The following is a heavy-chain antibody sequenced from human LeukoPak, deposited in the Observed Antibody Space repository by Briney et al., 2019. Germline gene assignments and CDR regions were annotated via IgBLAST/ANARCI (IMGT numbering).Heavy chain of an antibody. CDR3: ARVELLGSSGWPFDY. Sequence: SETLSLTCTVSGGSINSYYWSWIRQSPGKGLEWIGFIFYSGSTNYNPSLKSRVTISVDTSKNQFSLKLSSVTAADTAVYYCARVELLGSSGWPFDYWGQGTLVTVSS. D-gene: IGHD6-19*01. CDR2: IFYSGST. V-gene: IGHV4-59*01. J-gene: IGHJ4*02. CDR1: GGSINSYY.